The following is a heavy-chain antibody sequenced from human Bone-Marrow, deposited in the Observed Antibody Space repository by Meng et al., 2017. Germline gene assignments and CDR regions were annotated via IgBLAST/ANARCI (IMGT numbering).Heavy chain of an antibody. CDR3: ARDTGKVGVMGDY. V-gene: IGHV1-69*06. D-gene: IGHD1-26*01. Sequence: QGEAVQAGGGVKKPGSSVKVSCKASGGTFSSYAISWVRQAPGQGLEWMGGIIPIFGTANYAQKFQGRVTITADKSTSTAYMELSSLRSEDTAVYYCARDTGKVGVMGDYWGQGTLVTVSS. CDR2: IIPIFGTA. J-gene: IGHJ4*02. CDR1: GGTFSSYA.